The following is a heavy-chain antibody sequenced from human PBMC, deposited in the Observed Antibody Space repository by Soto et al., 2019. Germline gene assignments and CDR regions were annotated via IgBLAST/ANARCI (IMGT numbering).Heavy chain of an antibody. V-gene: IGHV1-2*02. CDR2: INSNSGGT. CDR1: GYTFTGHY. CDR3: ARAERIVVVAATPGNFDY. D-gene: IGHD2-15*01. Sequence: QVQLVQSGAEVKKPGASVKVSCKASGYTFTGHYMHWVRQAPGQGLEWMGWINSNSGGTNYAQKFQGRVTMTRDTSISTAYMELSRLRSDDTAVYYCARAERIVVVAATPGNFDYWGQGTLVTVSS. J-gene: IGHJ4*02.